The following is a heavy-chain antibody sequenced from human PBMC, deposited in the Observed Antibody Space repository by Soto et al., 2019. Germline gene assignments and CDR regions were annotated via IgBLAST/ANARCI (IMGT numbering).Heavy chain of an antibody. CDR1: GFTFSSYS. V-gene: IGHV3-21*01. J-gene: IGHJ6*03. D-gene: IGHD6-13*01. CDR2: ISSSSSYI. Sequence: PGGSLRLSCAASGFTFSSYSMNWVRQAPGKGLEWVSSISSSSSYIYYADSVKGRFTISRDNAKNSLYLQMNSLRAEDTAVYYCARAGGIAAAGTFYYYYMDVWGKGTTVTVSS. CDR3: ARAGGIAAAGTFYYYYMDV.